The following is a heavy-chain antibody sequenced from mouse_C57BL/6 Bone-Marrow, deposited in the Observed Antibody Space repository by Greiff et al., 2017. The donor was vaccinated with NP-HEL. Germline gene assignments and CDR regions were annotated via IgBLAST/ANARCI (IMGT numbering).Heavy chain of an antibody. CDR2: INPNNGGT. CDR1: GYTFTDYY. D-gene: IGHD1-1*01. V-gene: IGHV1-26*01. CDR3: ASGHYYGSSSDY. J-gene: IGHJ2*01. Sequence: EVQLQQSGPELVKPGASVKISCKASGYTFTDYYMNWVKQSHGKSLEWIGDINPNNGGTSYNQKFKGKATLTVDKSSSTAYMELRSLTSEDSAVYYCASGHYYGSSSDYWGQGTTLTVSS.